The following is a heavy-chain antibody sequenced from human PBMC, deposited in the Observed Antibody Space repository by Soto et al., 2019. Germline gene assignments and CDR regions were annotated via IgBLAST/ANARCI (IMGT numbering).Heavy chain of an antibody. CDR2: ILPIFGTA. CDR1: GGTFSSYA. Sequence: SVKVSFKASGGTFSSYAISWVRQAPGQGLEWMGGILPIFGTADYAQKFQGRVTIAAGESTSTAYMELSSLRSEDTAVYYCARATSGGNGRRMDVWGQGTTVTVSS. CDR3: ARATSGGNGRRMDV. J-gene: IGHJ6*02. V-gene: IGHV1-69*13. D-gene: IGHD2-15*01.